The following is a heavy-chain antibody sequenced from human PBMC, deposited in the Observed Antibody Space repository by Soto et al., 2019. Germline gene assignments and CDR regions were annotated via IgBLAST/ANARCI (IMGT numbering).Heavy chain of an antibody. CDR3: ARGWFLGGNYYGMDV. Sequence: GGPVKVSCKASGYTFTSYAMHWVRQAPGQRLEWMGWINAGNGNTKYSQKFQGRVTITRDTSASTAYMELSSLRSEDTAVYYCARGWFLGGNYYGMDVWGQGTTVTVSS. CDR2: INAGNGNT. D-gene: IGHD3-10*01. V-gene: IGHV1-3*01. J-gene: IGHJ6*02. CDR1: GYTFTSYA.